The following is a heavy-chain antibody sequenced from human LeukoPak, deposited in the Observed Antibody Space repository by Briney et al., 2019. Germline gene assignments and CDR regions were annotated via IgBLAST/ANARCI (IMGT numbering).Heavy chain of an antibody. D-gene: IGHD2-2*01. V-gene: IGHV4-4*07. Sequence: ASETLSLTCTVSGGSISSYYWSWIRQPAGKGLEWIGRIYTSGSTNYNPSLKSRVTMSVDTSKNQFSLKLSSVTAADTAVYYCARGIVVVPAPYYYYMDVWGKGTTVTVSS. CDR1: GGSISSYY. CDR2: IYTSGST. CDR3: ARGIVVVPAPYYYYMDV. J-gene: IGHJ6*03.